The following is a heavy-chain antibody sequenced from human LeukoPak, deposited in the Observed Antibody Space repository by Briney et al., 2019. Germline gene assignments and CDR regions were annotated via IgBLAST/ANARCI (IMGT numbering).Heavy chain of an antibody. CDR1: GFTFSSYA. Sequence: PGGSLRLSCAASGFTFSSYAMSWVRQAPGKGLEWVSIIYSSGSTYYADSMKGRFTISRDNSKNTLYLQMNSLRAEDTAVYYCARRGNYYGSGSNNWFDPWGQGTLVTVSS. CDR3: ARRGNYYGSGSNNWFDP. J-gene: IGHJ5*02. D-gene: IGHD3-10*01. V-gene: IGHV3-66*04. CDR2: IYSSGST.